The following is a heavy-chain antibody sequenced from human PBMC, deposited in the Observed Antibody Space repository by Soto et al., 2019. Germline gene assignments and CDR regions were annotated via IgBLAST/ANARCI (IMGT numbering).Heavy chain of an antibody. D-gene: IGHD3-9*01. CDR2: IYYSGST. CDR3: ARGYDILSGYYRATYSNWFDP. J-gene: IGHJ5*02. CDR1: AGSISSSSYY. Sequence: SETRSLTCIVSAGSISSSSYYWGWIRQPPGKRMEWIGYIYYSGSTYYNPSLKSRVTISVDTSKNQFSLKLSSVTAADTAVYYCARGYDILSGYYRATYSNWFDPWGQGTLVTVSS. V-gene: IGHV4-39*02.